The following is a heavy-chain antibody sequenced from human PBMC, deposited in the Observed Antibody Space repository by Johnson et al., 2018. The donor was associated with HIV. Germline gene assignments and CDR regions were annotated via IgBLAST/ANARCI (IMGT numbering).Heavy chain of an antibody. CDR3: ASRYTVDVLDI. CDR1: GFTVSSNY. CDR2: FYSGDTT. J-gene: IGHJ3*02. V-gene: IGHV3-66*02. Sequence: VQLVESGGGLIQPGGSLRLSCVASGFTVSSNYMSWVRQAPGKGLEWVSVFYSGDTTYYADSVKGRFTISRDNSKNTLYQQLNRLRAEDTAVYYCASRYTVDVLDIWGQGTMVTVSS. D-gene: IGHD1-1*01.